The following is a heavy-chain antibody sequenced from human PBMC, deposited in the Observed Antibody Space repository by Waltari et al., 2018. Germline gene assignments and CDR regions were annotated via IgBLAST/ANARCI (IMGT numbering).Heavy chain of an antibody. CDR1: GDSLSSDGVA. CDR2: TYYRSKWSN. D-gene: IGHD1-26*01. CDR3: ARGRNSAFDY. Sequence: QVQLQQSGPGLVKPSQTLSLTCAISGDSLSSDGVAWNWIRQSPSRGLEWLGRTYYRSKWSNDYAVFVKSRISINPDTSKNQFSLQLTSLTPEDTAVYYCARGRNSAFDYWDRGTLVTVSS. J-gene: IGHJ4*02. V-gene: IGHV6-1*01.